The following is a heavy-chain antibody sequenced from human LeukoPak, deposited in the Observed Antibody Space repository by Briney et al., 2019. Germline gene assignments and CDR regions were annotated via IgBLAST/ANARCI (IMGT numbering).Heavy chain of an antibody. CDR2: ISAYNGNT. CDR3: ARGYYYDSSGYFDY. V-gene: IGHV1-18*01. D-gene: IGHD3-22*01. Sequence: ASVKVSCKASGYTFTSYGISWVRQAPGQGLEWMGWISAYNGNTNYAQRLQGRVTMTTDTSTSTAYMELRSLRSDDTAVYYCARGYYYDSSGYFDYWGQGTLVTVSS. J-gene: IGHJ4*02. CDR1: GYTFTSYG.